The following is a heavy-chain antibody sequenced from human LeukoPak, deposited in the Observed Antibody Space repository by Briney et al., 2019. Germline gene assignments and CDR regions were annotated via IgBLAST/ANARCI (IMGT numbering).Heavy chain of an antibody. D-gene: IGHD4-17*01. CDR2: INSDGSST. Sequence: TGGSLRLSCAASGFTFSSYWMHWVRQAPGKGLVWVSRINSDGSSTSYADSVKGRFTVSRDNAKNTLYLQMNSLRAEDTAVYYCASDPTVTPESNWFDPWGQGTLVTVSS. V-gene: IGHV3-74*01. CDR3: ASDPTVTPESNWFDP. CDR1: GFTFSSYW. J-gene: IGHJ5*02.